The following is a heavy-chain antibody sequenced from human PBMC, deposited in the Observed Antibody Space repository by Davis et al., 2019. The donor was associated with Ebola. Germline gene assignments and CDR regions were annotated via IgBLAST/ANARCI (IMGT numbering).Heavy chain of an antibody. D-gene: IGHD3-16*01. CDR2: ISSASRTI. CDR1: GFSFRTYS. CDR3: ARDHVLTYAFDV. V-gene: IGHV3-48*04. J-gene: IGHJ3*01. Sequence: GESLKISCAASGFSFRTYSMNWVRQAPGKGLEWISYISSASRTIFYADSVKGRFTISRDNAKNSLYLQMNSLRAEDTAVYYCARDHVLTYAFDVWGQGTMVTVSS.